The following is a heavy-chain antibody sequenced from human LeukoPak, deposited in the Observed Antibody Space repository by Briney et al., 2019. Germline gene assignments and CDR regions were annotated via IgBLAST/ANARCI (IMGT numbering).Heavy chain of an antibody. D-gene: IGHD2-15*01. J-gene: IGHJ4*02. CDR1: GGSISSSSYY. CDR3: ARRGGFKYYFDY. Sequence: PSETLSLTCTVSGGSISSSSYYWGWIRQPPGKGLEWIGSIYYSGSTYYNPSLKSRVTISVDTSKNQFSLKLGSVTAADTAVYYCARRGGFKYYFDYWGQGTLVTVSS. V-gene: IGHV4-39*01. CDR2: IYYSGST.